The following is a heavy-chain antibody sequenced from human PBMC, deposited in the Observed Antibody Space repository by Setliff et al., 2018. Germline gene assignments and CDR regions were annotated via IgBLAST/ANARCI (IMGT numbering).Heavy chain of an antibody. J-gene: IGHJ6*03. D-gene: IGHD6-6*01. Sequence: SVKVSCKASGGIFNSFSITWVRQAPGQGLEWMGRIIPLFETANYVEKFQGRVTITADKSTSTAYMELSRLTSEDTAVYYCALEYSNSSPTVYYYMDVWGKGTTVTVS. CDR3: ALEYSNSSPTVYYYMDV. V-gene: IGHV1-69*06. CDR1: GGIFNSFS. CDR2: IIPLFETA.